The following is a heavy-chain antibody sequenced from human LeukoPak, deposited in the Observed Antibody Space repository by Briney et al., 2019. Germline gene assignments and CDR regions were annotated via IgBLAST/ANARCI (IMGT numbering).Heavy chain of an antibody. CDR3: PKAWRGLRAPCDYCMDV. CDR1: KYASTSYR. CDR2: ISAYNGNT. V-gene: IGHV1-18*01. D-gene: IGHD5-12*01. Sequence: KVFSTLSKYASTSYRVRGERPAPGEWLKRMGRISAYNGNTNYAQKLQGRVTMTTDTSTSTAYMELRSLRSDDTAVYYCPKAWRGLRAPCDYCMDVWVQGTTLPVSS. J-gene: IGHJ6*02.